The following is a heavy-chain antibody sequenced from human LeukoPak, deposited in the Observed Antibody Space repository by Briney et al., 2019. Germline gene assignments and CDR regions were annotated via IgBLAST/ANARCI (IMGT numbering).Heavy chain of an antibody. CDR1: GGSISSYY. Sequence: SETLSLTCTVSGGSISSYYWSWIRQPPGKGLEWIGNIFYSGSTYYNPSLKSRVTISVDTSKNQFSLKLSSVTAADTAVYYCARVLYGDYLRAAGYFDYWGQGTLVTVSS. D-gene: IGHD4-17*01. CDR3: ARVLYGDYLRAAGYFDY. CDR2: IFYSGST. V-gene: IGHV4-59*08. J-gene: IGHJ4*02.